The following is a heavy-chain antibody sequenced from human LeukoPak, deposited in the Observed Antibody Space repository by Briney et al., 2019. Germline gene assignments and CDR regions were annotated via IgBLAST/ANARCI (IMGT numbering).Heavy chain of an antibody. CDR3: ARDLTFLVSGTAMGLNNRYYYGMDV. CDR1: GGSISSSSYY. J-gene: IGHJ6*02. CDR2: IYYSGST. Sequence: PSETLSLTCTVSGGSISSSSYYWGWIRQPPGKGLEWIGSIYYSGSTYYNPSLKSRVTISVDTSKNQFSLKLSSVTAADTAVYYCARDLTFLVSGTAMGLNNRYYYGMDVWGQGTTVTVSS. V-gene: IGHV4-39*07. D-gene: IGHD5-18*01.